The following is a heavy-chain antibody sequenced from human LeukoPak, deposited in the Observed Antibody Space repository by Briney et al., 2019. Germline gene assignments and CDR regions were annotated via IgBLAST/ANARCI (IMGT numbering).Heavy chain of an antibody. CDR1: GFTFSSYA. J-gene: IGHJ4*02. CDR3: AKDGDYYGSGGIDY. Sequence: GGSLTLSCAASGFTFSSYAMSCVRQAPGKGLEWVSAISGSGGSTYYADFVKGRFTISRDNSKNTLYLQMNSLRAEDTAVYYCAKDGDYYGSGGIDYWGQGTLVTVSS. V-gene: IGHV3-23*01. D-gene: IGHD3-10*01. CDR2: ISGSGGST.